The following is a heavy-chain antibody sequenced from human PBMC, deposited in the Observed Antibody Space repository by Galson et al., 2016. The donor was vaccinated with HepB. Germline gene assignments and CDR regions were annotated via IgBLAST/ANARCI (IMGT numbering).Heavy chain of an antibody. D-gene: IGHD1-26*01. CDR1: GFTFSSYS. Sequence: SLRLSCAASGFTFSSYSMNWVRRASGKGLEWVSSISSSSSYIYYADSVKGRFTISRDNAKNSLYLQMNSLRAEDTAVYYCARGDIVGAIFDYWGQGTLVTVSS. CDR2: ISSSSSYI. V-gene: IGHV3-21*01. CDR3: ARGDIVGAIFDY. J-gene: IGHJ4*02.